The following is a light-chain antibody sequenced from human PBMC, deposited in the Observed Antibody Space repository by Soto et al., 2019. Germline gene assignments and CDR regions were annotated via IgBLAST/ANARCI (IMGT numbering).Light chain of an antibody. CDR3: QQRSSWHT. CDR1: QSVSSN. J-gene: IGKJ1*01. CDR2: DAS. V-gene: IGKV3-11*01. Sequence: EIVMTQSPATLSVSPGERGTLSCRASQSVSSNLAWYQQKPGQAPRLLIYDASNRATGIPARFSGSGSGTDFTLTISSLEPEDSAIYYCQQRSSWHTFGQGTKVDIK.